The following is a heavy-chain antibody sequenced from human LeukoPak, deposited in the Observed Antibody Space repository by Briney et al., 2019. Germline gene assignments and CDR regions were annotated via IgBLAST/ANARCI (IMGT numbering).Heavy chain of an antibody. V-gene: IGHV4-38-2*02. Sequence: SETLSLTCTVSGYSISSGYYWGWIRQPPGKGLEWIGSIYHSGSTYYNPSLKSRVTISVDTSKNQFSLKLSSVTAADTAVYYCARERDIVVVVAADYWFDPWGQGTLVTVSS. D-gene: IGHD2-15*01. CDR3: ARERDIVVVVAADYWFDP. CDR1: GYSISSGYY. CDR2: IYHSGST. J-gene: IGHJ5*02.